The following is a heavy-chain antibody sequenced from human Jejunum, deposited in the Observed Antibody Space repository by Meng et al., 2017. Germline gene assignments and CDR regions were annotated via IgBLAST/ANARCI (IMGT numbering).Heavy chain of an antibody. Sequence: QVQLVQLGAEVKKPGSSVRVYFKASGFTLSRYGISWVRQAPGQGREWMGWISAYNGNANYAQKVQGRVTMTTDTSTGTAYMELKSLRSDDTAVYYCARVRPGGDSSGYADWGQGTLVTVSS. CDR2: ISAYNGNA. CDR3: ARVRPGGDSSGYAD. D-gene: IGHD3-22*01. J-gene: IGHJ4*02. CDR1: GFTLSRYG. V-gene: IGHV1-18*01.